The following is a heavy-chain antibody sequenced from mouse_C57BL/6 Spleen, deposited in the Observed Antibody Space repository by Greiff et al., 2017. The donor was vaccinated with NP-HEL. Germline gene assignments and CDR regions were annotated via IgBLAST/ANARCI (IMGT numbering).Heavy chain of an antibody. D-gene: IGHD2-4*01. CDR3: AREEAYDYEEFAY. CDR2: IYPGDGDT. Sequence: QVQLKESGPELVKPGASVKISCKASGYAFSSSWMNWVKQRPGQGLEWIGRIYPGDGDTNYNGKFKGKATLTADKSSSTAYMQLSSLTSEDSAVYFCAREEAYDYEEFAYWGQGTLVTVSA. CDR1: GYAFSSSW. J-gene: IGHJ3*01. V-gene: IGHV1-82*01.